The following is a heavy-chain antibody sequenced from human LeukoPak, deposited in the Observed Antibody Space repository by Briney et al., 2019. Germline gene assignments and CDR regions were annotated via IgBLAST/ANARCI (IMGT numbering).Heavy chain of an antibody. CDR2: IKSKTDGGTT. Sequence: GGSLRLSCAASGFTFTKAWMNWVRQAPGKGLEWVGHIKSKTDGGTTDYAAPVKGRFTISRDDSKNTLYLQMNSLKTEDTAVYYCTAWAPGAIFDYWGQGTLVTVSS. D-gene: IGHD2-2*01. J-gene: IGHJ4*02. CDR1: GFTFTKAW. V-gene: IGHV3-15*01. CDR3: TAWAPGAIFDY.